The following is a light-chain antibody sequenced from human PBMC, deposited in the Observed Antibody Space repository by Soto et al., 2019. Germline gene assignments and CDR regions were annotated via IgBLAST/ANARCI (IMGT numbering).Light chain of an antibody. J-gene: IGKJ2*01. V-gene: IGKV3-20*01. Sequence: EIVLTQSPGTLSLSPGERATLSCRASQSVTSSFLAWYQLKPGQAPRLLIYGASSRAAGIPDRFSGSGSGTDFTLTISRLEPEDFAVYYCQQYGSSPPYPFGQGTKPDFK. CDR3: QQYGSSPPYP. CDR1: QSVTSSF. CDR2: GAS.